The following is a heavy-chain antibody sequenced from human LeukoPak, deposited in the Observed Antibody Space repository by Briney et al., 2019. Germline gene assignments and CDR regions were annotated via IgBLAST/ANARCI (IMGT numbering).Heavy chain of an antibody. CDR1: GLTFSSYD. Sequence: GGSLRLSCAVSGLTFSSYDMNWVRQAPGKGLEWVSYISSSGSSIYYADSEKGRFTISRDNAKKSLYLQMHSLRAEDTAVYYCARDSHKFDSSGYYPDAFDIWGQGTMVTVSS. CDR3: ARDSHKFDSSGYYPDAFDI. D-gene: IGHD3-22*01. V-gene: IGHV3-48*03. J-gene: IGHJ3*02. CDR2: ISSSGSSI.